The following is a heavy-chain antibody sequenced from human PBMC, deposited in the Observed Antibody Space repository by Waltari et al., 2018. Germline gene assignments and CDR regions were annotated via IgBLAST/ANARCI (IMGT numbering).Heavy chain of an antibody. D-gene: IGHD4-17*01. CDR3: ARDLQDMTTVTTGHFDY. CDR1: GGSISSSSYY. CDR2: IYYSGST. Sequence: QLQLQESGPGLVKPSETLSLTCTVSGGSISSSSYYWGWIRQPPGKGLEWIGSIYYSGSTYYNPSLKSRVTISVDTSKNQFSLKLSSVTAADTAVYYCARDLQDMTTVTTGHFDYWGQGTLVTVSS. J-gene: IGHJ4*02. V-gene: IGHV4-39*07.